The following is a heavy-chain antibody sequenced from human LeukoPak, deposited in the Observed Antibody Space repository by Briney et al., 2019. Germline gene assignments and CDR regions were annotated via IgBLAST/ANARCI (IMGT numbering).Heavy chain of an antibody. CDR3: ARASRIAAAGRWGWYFDY. V-gene: IGHV4-30-2*01. CDR2: TYHSGST. Sequence: KASETLSLTCAVSGGSISSGGYSWSWIRQPPGKGLEWIGYTYHSGSTYYNPSLKSRVTISVDRSKNQFSLKLSSVTAADTAVYYCARASRIAAAGRWGWYFDYWGQGTLVTVSS. D-gene: IGHD6-13*01. J-gene: IGHJ4*02. CDR1: GGSISSGGYS.